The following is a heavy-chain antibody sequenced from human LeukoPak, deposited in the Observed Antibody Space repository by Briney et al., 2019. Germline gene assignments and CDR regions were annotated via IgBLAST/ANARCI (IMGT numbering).Heavy chain of an antibody. Sequence: PSETLSLTCTVSGGSISSYYWSWIRQPPGKGLEWSGYIYYSGSTNYNPSLKSRVTISVDTPQNQFSLKLSSVTAADTAVYYCARYSSGFDYWGQGTLVTVSS. V-gene: IGHV4-59*08. CDR2: IYYSGST. J-gene: IGHJ4*02. CDR1: GGSISSYY. CDR3: ARYSSGFDY. D-gene: IGHD6-19*01.